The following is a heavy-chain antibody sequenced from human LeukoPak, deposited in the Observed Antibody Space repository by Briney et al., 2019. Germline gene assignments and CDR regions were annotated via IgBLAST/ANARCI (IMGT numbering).Heavy chain of an antibody. Sequence: SETLSLTCTVSGYSISSGYYWGWIRQPPGKGLEWIGSIYHSGSTYYNPSLKSRVTISVDTSKNQFSLKLSSVTAADTAVYYCARVGANGVKFGGGMRYNWFDPWGQGTLVTVSS. V-gene: IGHV4-38-2*02. CDR3: ARVGANGVKFGGGMRYNWFDP. J-gene: IGHJ5*02. CDR2: IYHSGST. D-gene: IGHD2-8*01. CDR1: GYSISSGYY.